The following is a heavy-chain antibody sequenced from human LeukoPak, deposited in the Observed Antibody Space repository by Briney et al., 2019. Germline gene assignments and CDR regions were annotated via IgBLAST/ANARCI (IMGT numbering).Heavy chain of an antibody. Sequence: GGSLRLSCAASGFTFSSYWMSWVRQAPGKGLEWVANIKQDGSEKYYVDSVKGRFTISRDNAKNSLYLQMNRLRAEDTAVYYCARVGSGYYDSSGYYSYWGQGTLVTVSS. D-gene: IGHD3-22*01. CDR2: IKQDGSEK. CDR3: ARVGSGYYDSSGYYSY. CDR1: GFTFSSYW. J-gene: IGHJ4*02. V-gene: IGHV3-7*01.